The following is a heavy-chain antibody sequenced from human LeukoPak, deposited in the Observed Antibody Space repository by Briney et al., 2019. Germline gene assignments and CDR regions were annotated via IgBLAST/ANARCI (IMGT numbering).Heavy chain of an antibody. V-gene: IGHV1-18*01. Sequence: ASVKVSCKASGGTFSSYAISWVRQAPGQGLEWMGWISAYNGNTNYAQKLQGRVTMTTDTSTSTAYMELRSLRSDDTAVYYCARARQDIVVVPAPLQRHYMDVWGKGTTVTVSS. J-gene: IGHJ6*03. D-gene: IGHD2-2*01. CDR2: ISAYNGNT. CDR1: GGTFSSYA. CDR3: ARARQDIVVVPAPLQRHYMDV.